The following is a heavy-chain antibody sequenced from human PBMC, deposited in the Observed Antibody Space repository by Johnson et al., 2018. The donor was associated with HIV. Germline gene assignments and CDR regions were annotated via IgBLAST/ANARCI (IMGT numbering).Heavy chain of an antibody. CDR1: GFTFSSYW. CDR2: ISYDGSSK. J-gene: IGHJ3*02. D-gene: IGHD2-15*01. Sequence: QVHLVESGGGLVQPGGSLRLSCEASGFTFSSYWMSWVRQAPGKGLEWVAVISYDGSSKYYADSVKGRFTISRDNSKNTLYLQMNSLRAEDTAVYYCATPQEGYSAFDIWGQGTMVTVSS. V-gene: IGHV3-30*03. CDR3: ATPQEGYSAFDI.